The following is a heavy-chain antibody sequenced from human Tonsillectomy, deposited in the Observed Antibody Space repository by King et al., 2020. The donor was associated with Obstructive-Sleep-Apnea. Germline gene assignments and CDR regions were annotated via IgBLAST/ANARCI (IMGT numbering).Heavy chain of an antibody. D-gene: IGHD3-9*01. V-gene: IGHV1-8*01. CDR1: GYTFTSYE. CDR2: MNPTSGNT. CDR3: AREYYDILTGSYYFDY. J-gene: IGHJ4*01. Sequence: QLVQSGAEVKKPGASVKVSCKASGYTFTSYEINWVRQATGQGLEWMGWMNPTSGNTGYAQRFQGRVTMTGNTSIRTAYMELCSLRSEDTAVYFCAREYYDILTGSYYFDYWGHGTLVTVSS.